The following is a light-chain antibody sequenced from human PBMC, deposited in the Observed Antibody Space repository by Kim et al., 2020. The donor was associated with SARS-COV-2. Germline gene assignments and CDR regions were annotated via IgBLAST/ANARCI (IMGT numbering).Light chain of an antibody. Sequence: VSPGKRAPLSCRASQSVSSNLAWYQQKPGQAPRLLIYGASTRATGIPARFSGSGSGTEFTLTISSLQSEDFAVYYCQQYNNWAGTFGQGTKVDIK. CDR1: QSVSSN. CDR3: QQYNNWAGT. V-gene: IGKV3-15*01. CDR2: GAS. J-gene: IGKJ1*01.